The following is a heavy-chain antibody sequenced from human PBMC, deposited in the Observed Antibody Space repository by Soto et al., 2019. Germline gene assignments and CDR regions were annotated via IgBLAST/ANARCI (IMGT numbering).Heavy chain of an antibody. D-gene: IGHD6-6*01. CDR2: IYHSGST. CDR3: SRDRRAARYGYGMDV. J-gene: IGHJ6*02. V-gene: IGHV4-30-2*01. CDR1: GGSISSGGYS. Sequence: SETLSLTCAVSGGSISSGGYSWSWIRQPPGKRLEWIGYIYHSGSTYYNPSLKRRATISVDRSKNQVSLKLSSVTAADKAVYYCSRDRRAARYGYGMDVWGQGTTVTVSS.